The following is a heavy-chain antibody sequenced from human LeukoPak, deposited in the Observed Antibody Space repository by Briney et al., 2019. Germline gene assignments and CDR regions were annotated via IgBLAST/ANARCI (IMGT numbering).Heavy chain of an antibody. CDR1: GFTFSSYS. CDR3: ARTVSIFGSGRMVCGGMDV. V-gene: IGHV3-48*01. Sequence: GGSLRLSCAASGFTFSSYSMNWVRQAPGKGLEWVSYISSSSSTIYYADSVKGRFTISNDKAKQSLYLQMKSLRAEDTAVYYCARTVSIFGSGRMVCGGMDVWGKEAKVTVSS. D-gene: IGHD3-10*01. J-gene: IGHJ6*04. CDR2: ISSSSSTI.